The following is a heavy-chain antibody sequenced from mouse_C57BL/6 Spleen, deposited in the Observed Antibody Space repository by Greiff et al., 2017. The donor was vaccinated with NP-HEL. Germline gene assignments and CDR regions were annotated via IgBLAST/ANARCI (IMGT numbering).Heavy chain of an antibody. CDR2: IDPSDSET. CDR1: GYTFTSYW. J-gene: IGHJ4*01. Sequence: QVQLQQPGAELVRPGSSVKLSCKASGYTFTSYWMHWVKQRPIQGLEWIGNIDPSDSETHYNQKFKDKATLTVDKSSSTAYMQLSSLTSEDSAVYYCARQRRLGARDYWGQGTSVTVSS. V-gene: IGHV1-52*01. CDR3: ARQRRLGARDY. D-gene: IGHD3-2*02.